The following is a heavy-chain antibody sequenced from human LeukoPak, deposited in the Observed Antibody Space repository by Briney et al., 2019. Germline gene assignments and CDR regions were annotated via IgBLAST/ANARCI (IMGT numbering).Heavy chain of an antibody. CDR1: GFTFSSYE. Sequence: SGGSLRLSCAASGFTFSSYEMNWVRQAPGKGLEWVSYTTDSGSTIYYADSVKGRFTISRDNAKNSLYLQINSLRVEDTAVYYCARERAGEDAFDIWGQGTMVTVSS. J-gene: IGHJ3*02. V-gene: IGHV3-48*03. CDR2: TTDSGSTI. CDR3: ARERAGEDAFDI. D-gene: IGHD7-27*01.